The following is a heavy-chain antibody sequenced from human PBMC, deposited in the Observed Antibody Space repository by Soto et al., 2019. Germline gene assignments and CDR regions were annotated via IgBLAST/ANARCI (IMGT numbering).Heavy chain of an antibody. CDR3: ARGLLYHDELFYYHYYMDV. D-gene: IGHD1-7*01. Sequence: GASVKVSCKASGYTFTSYDINWVRQATGQGLEWMGWMNPNSGNTGYAQKFQGRVTMTRNTSISTAYMELSSLRSEDTAVYYCARGLLYHDELFYYHYYMDVWGKGTTVTVSS. J-gene: IGHJ6*03. CDR1: GYTFTSYD. CDR2: MNPNSGNT. V-gene: IGHV1-8*01.